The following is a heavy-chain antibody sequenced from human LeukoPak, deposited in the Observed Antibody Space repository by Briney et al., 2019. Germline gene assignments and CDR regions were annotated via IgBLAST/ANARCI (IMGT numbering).Heavy chain of an antibody. V-gene: IGHV4-34*01. CDR2: INHSGST. CDR3: ARGDLRVAVAGTGGFDY. CDR1: GGSFSGYY. J-gene: IGHJ4*02. D-gene: IGHD6-19*01. Sequence: SETLSLTCAVYGGSFSGYYWSWLRQPPGKGLEWIGEINHSGSTNYNPSLKSRVTISVDTSKNQFSLKLSSVTAADTAVYYCARGDLRVAVAGTGGFDYWGQGTLVTVSS.